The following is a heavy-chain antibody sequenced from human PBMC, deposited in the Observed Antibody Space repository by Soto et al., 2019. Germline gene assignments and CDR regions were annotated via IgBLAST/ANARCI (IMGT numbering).Heavy chain of an antibody. J-gene: IGHJ5*02. CDR2: IIHIFGTA. V-gene: IGHV1-69*01. D-gene: IGHD5-18*01. CDR1: GVTFSSYA. CDR3: ARGPNSRGYSYGYGTELSWFDP. Sequence: QVQLVQSWAEVKKPGSSVKVSCKASGVTFSSYAISWVRQAPGQGLEWMGGIIHIFGTANYAQKFQGRVTIPADEPTRTAYMELSSRRSEDTAVYYCARGPNSRGYSYGYGTELSWFDPWGQGTLVTGSS.